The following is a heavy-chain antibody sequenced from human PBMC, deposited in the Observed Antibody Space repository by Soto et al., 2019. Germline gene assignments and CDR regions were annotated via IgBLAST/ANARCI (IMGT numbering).Heavy chain of an antibody. CDR2: ISGSGGST. CDR3: AKDRNDRRAFTIFGVDATFDY. V-gene: IGHV3-23*01. Sequence: GGSLRLSCAASGFTFSSYAMSWVRQAPGKGLEWVSAISGSGGSTYYADSVKGRFTISRDNSKNTLYLQMNSLRAEDTAVYYCAKDRNDRRAFTIFGVDATFDYWGQGTLVTVSS. CDR1: GFTFSSYA. D-gene: IGHD3-3*01. J-gene: IGHJ4*02.